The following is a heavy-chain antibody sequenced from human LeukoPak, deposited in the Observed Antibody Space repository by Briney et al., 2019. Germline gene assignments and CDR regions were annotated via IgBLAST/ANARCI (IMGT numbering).Heavy chain of an antibody. CDR3: ARVTGDYVEA. J-gene: IGHJ5*02. CDR1: GGSVSSHY. Sequence: SETLSLTCTVSGGSVSSHYWSWIRQPPGKGLEWIGYIYYSGSTNYNPSLKSRVTISVDTSKNQFSLKVTSVTAADTAVYYCARVTGDYVEAWGQGTLVTASS. V-gene: IGHV4-59*02. D-gene: IGHD4-17*01. CDR2: IYYSGST.